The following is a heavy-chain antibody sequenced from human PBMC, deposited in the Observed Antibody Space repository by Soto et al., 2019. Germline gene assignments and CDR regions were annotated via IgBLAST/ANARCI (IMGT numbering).Heavy chain of an antibody. CDR1: GFAFINYA. J-gene: IGHJ4*02. CDR2: VSDDGGNK. V-gene: IGHV3-30-3*01. D-gene: IGHD4-17*01. CDR3: ARGSYGDYVDY. Sequence: GSLRLSCAASGFAFINYALHFFRQAPGKGLEWVAVVSDDGGNKYYADSVKGRFTISRDNSKNTLYLQVYSLRVEDTAVYYCARGSYGDYVDYWGQGILVTVSS.